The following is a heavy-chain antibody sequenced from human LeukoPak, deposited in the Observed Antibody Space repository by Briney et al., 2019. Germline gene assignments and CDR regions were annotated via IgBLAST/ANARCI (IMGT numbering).Heavy chain of an antibody. CDR1: GGSISSYY. Sequence: PSETLSLTCTVSGGSISSYYWSWIRQPPGKGLEWIGYIYYSGSTNYNPSLKSRVTISVDTSKNQFSLKLSSVTAADTAVYYCARGGKGGYDLLVWGQGTMVTVSS. V-gene: IGHV4-59*01. D-gene: IGHD5-12*01. J-gene: IGHJ3*01. CDR2: IYYSGST. CDR3: ARGGKGGYDLLV.